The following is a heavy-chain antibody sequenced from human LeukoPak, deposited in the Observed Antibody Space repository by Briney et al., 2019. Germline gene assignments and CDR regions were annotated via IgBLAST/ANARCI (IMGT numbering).Heavy chain of an antibody. CDR2: INHSGST. J-gene: IGHJ5*02. V-gene: IGHV4-34*01. CDR3: ARGRGYRFNWFDP. D-gene: IGHD6-13*01. Sequence: PSETLSLTCVVYGGSFSGYYWSWIRQPPGKGLEWIGEINHSGSTNYNPSLKSRVTISVDTSKNQFSLKLSSVTAADTAVYYCARGRGYRFNWFDPWGQGTLVTVSS. CDR1: GGSFSGYY.